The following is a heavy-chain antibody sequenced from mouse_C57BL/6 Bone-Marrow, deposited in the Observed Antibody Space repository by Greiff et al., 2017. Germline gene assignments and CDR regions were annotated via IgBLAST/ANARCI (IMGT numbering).Heavy chain of an antibody. CDR2: MHPNGGSP. V-gene: IGHV1-64*01. D-gene: IGHD2-12*01. J-gene: IGHJ4*01. Sequence: QVQLQQPGAELVKPGASVKLSCKASGYTFTNYWMHWVKQRPGQGLEWIGMMHPNGGSPDYNEKFKSEATLSVYKSSRTADMELSSLTSEDSAVYYCARSYNYDDYTMGYWGQGTSVTASS. CDR1: GYTFTNYW. CDR3: ARSYNYDDYTMGY.